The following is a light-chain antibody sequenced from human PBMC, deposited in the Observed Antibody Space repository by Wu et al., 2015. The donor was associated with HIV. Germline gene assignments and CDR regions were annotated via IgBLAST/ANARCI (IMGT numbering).Light chain of an antibody. CDR1: QSISTY. J-gene: IGKJ5*01. CDR2: AAS. CDR3: QQFHRTPPIT. Sequence: DIQMTQSPSSLSASVGDRVTITCRASQSISTYLNWYQQKPGKAPTLLLYAASRLQSGVPSRFSGRGSGAEYTLTISSLQPEDFATYYCQQFHRTPPITFGQGHDWRLN. V-gene: IGKV1-NL1*01.